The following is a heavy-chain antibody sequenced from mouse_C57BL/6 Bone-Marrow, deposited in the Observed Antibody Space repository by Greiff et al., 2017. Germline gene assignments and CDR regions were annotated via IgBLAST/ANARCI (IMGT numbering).Heavy chain of an antibody. J-gene: IGHJ1*03. CDR2: IYPGSGST. CDR1: GYTFTSYW. Sequence: VKLQQPGAELVKPGASVKMSCTASGYTFTSYWLTWVKQRPVQGLEWICDIYPGSGSTNYNEKFKSKATLTVDTSSSTAYMQHSSLTSEDSAVYYGARTPYYYGSSSWWYFDVWGTGTTVTVSS. CDR3: ARTPYYYGSSSWWYFDV. V-gene: IGHV1-55*01. D-gene: IGHD1-1*01.